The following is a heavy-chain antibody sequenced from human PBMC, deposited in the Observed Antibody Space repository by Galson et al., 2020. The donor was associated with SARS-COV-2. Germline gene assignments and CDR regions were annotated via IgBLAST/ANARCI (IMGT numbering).Heavy chain of an antibody. CDR3: AGEMAYYGSGSYRDY. V-gene: IGHV3-48*03. Sequence: GGSLRLSCAASGFTFSSYEMNWVRQAPGTGTEWVSYISSSGSTIYYADSVKGRFTISRDNAKNSLYLQMNSLRAEDTAVYYCAGEMAYYGSGSYRDYWGQGTLCTVSS. CDR1: GFTFSSYE. CDR2: ISSSGSTI. J-gene: IGHJ4*02. D-gene: IGHD3-10*01.